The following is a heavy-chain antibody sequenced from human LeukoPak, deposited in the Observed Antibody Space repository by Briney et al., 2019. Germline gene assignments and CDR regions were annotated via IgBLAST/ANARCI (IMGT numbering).Heavy chain of an antibody. J-gene: IGHJ4*02. Sequence: PGGSLRLSCAASGFTFSSYAMSWVRQAPGKGLEWVSAISGSGGSTYYADSVKGRFTISRDNSKNTLYLQMNSLTAEDSDVYYCAKSMGGGYSGYGGYDYWGQGALVTVSS. V-gene: IGHV3-23*01. D-gene: IGHD5-12*01. CDR1: GFTFSSYA. CDR2: ISGSGGST. CDR3: AKSMGGGYSGYGGYDY.